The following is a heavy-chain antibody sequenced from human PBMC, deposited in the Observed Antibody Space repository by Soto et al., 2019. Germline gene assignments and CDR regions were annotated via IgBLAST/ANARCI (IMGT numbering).Heavy chain of an antibody. CDR2: ISGSGGST. CDR1: GFTFSSYA. Sequence: LRLSCAASGFTFSSYAMSWVRQAPGKGLEWVSAISGSGGSTYYADSVKGRFTISRDNSKNTLYLQMNSLRAEDTAEYYCAKPRSLRFLEWLPYNWFDPWGQGTLVTVSS. J-gene: IGHJ5*02. D-gene: IGHD3-3*01. CDR3: AKPRSLRFLEWLPYNWFDP. V-gene: IGHV3-23*01.